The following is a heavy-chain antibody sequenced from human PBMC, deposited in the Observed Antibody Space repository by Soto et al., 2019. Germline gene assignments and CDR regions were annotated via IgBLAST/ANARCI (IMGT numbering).Heavy chain of an antibody. CDR1: GYTFTSYD. Sequence: ASVKVSCKASGYTFTSYDINWVRQATGQGLEWKGWMNPNSGNTGYAQKIQGRVTMTRNTSISTAYMELSSLGFEDTAVYYCARGANKDYDFWSGYYKPLIRFNYYYYMDVWGKGTTVTVSS. CDR3: ARGANKDYDFWSGYYKPLIRFNYYYYMDV. CDR2: MNPNSGNT. D-gene: IGHD3-3*01. V-gene: IGHV1-8*01. J-gene: IGHJ6*03.